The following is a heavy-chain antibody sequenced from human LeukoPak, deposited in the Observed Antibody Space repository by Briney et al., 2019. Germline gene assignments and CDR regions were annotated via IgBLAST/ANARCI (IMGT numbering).Heavy chain of an antibody. J-gene: IGHJ6*02. D-gene: IGHD6-19*01. CDR2: ISWRSSDI. Sequence: GGSLRLSCVASGFTLSSYNMKWVRQAPGKRLEWVSSISWRSSDIEYADSVKGRFTISRDIDKKSLYLQMNSLRAEDTAVYYCARDLGAVAGTWGYYYGMDVWGQGTTVTVSS. CDR3: ARDLGAVAGTWGYYYGMDV. V-gene: IGHV3-21*04. CDR1: GFTLSSYN.